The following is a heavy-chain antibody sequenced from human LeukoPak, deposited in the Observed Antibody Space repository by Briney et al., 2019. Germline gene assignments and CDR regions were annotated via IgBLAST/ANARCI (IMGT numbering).Heavy chain of an antibody. D-gene: IGHD2-8*01. V-gene: IGHV3-13*01. CDR1: GFTFSSYD. J-gene: IGHJ4*02. Sequence: GGSLRLSCATSGFTFSSYDMHWVRQATGKGLEWVSAIDTADNTYYPDSVKGRFTVSRENAKNSFYLQMNSLRAGDTAVYYCAREGRSCSTAICEFDYWGQGTLVTVSS. CDR3: AREGRSCSTAICEFDY. CDR2: IDTADNT.